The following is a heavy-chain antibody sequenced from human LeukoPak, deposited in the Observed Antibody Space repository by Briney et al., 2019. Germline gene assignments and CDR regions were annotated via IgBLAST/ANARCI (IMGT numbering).Heavy chain of an antibody. D-gene: IGHD2-21*02. Sequence: GGSLRLSCAASGFTFSSYAMSWVRQAPGKGLEWVSGISGSGGSTYYADSVKGRFTISRDNSKNTLYLQMNSLRAEDTAIYYCAKVHYCGGDCYSMDAFDIWGQGTMVTVSS. CDR3: AKVHYCGGDCYSMDAFDI. CDR1: GFTFSSYA. J-gene: IGHJ3*02. V-gene: IGHV3-23*01. CDR2: ISGSGGST.